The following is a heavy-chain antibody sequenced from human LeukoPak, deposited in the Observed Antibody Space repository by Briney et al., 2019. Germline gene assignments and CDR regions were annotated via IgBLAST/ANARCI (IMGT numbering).Heavy chain of an antibody. Sequence: GGSLRLSCAASGFTFNNYCMRWVRQAPGKGLHWVANIKQDGSQKFYVDSVKGRFSISRDNTKNSLYLQMNSLRAEDTAMYYCARGDFSDYGDYVDAFDVWGQGTMVTVSS. V-gene: IGHV3-7*01. CDR2: IKQDGSQK. CDR3: ARGDFSDYGDYVDAFDV. CDR1: GFTFNNYC. D-gene: IGHD4-17*01. J-gene: IGHJ3*01.